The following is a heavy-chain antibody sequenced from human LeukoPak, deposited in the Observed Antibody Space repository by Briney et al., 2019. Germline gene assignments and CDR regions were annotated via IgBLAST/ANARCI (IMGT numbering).Heavy chain of an antibody. CDR3: ARRTRSPYWYFDL. D-gene: IGHD3/OR15-3a*01. CDR2: IYYSGST. J-gene: IGHJ2*01. V-gene: IGHV4-39*01. Sequence: PSETLSLTCTVSGGPISSSSYYWGWIRQPPGKGLEWIGSIYYSGSTYYNPSLKSRVTISVDTSKNQFSLKLSSVTAADTAVYYCARRTRSPYWYFDLWGRGTLVTVSS. CDR1: GGPISSSSYY.